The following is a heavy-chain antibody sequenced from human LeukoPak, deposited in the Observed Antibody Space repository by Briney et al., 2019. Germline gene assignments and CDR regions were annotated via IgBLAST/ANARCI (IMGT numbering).Heavy chain of an antibody. CDR3: ATLDILTGYFNY. J-gene: IGHJ4*02. CDR1: GFTFSDYS. D-gene: IGHD3-9*01. CDR2: ISSSSPYI. V-gene: IGHV3-21*01. Sequence: GGSLRLSCAASGFTFSDYSMNWVRQAPGKGLEWVASISSSSPYIYYTDSVKGRFTISRDNSKNTLYLQMNSLRAEDTAVYYCATLDILTGYFNYWGQGTLVTVSS.